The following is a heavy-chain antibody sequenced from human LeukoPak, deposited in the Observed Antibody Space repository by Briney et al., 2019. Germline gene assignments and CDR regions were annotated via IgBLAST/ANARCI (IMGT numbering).Heavy chain of an antibody. D-gene: IGHD2-21*02. J-gene: IGHJ4*02. CDR3: ATARCGGDCFPSFYY. V-gene: IGHV1-2*04. CDR1: GYTFTGYY. CDR2: VNPNSGGT. Sequence: ASVKVSCKASGYTFTGYYIHWVRQAPGQGLEWMGWVNPNSGGTNYAQKFQGWVTMTRDTSINTAYMELNRLNPDDTAVYYCATARCGGDCFPSFYYWGQGTLVTVSS.